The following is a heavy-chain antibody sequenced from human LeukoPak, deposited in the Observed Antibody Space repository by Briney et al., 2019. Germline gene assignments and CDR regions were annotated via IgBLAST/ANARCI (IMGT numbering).Heavy chain of an antibody. J-gene: IGHJ3*02. CDR1: GGSITSYY. V-gene: IGHV4-59*08. Sequence: SETLSLTCTVSGGSITSYYWSWIRQPPGKELEWIGCIYYSGSTNYDPSLKSRVTISVDTSKNQFSLKLSSVTAADTAMYYCARHKNSASNVFDIWGQGTVVTVSS. CDR3: ARHKNSASNVFDI. D-gene: IGHD1-7*01. CDR2: IYYSGST.